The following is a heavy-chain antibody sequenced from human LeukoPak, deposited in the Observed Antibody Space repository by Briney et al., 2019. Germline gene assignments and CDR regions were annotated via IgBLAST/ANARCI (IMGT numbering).Heavy chain of an antibody. D-gene: IGHD6-19*01. Sequence: GGSLRLSCAASGFAFNSYAMSWVRQAPGKGLEWVSVIYSGGSTYYADSVKGRFTISRDNSKNTLYLQMNSLRAEDTAVYYCAKHSSGYWGQGTLVTVSS. V-gene: IGHV3-66*04. J-gene: IGHJ4*02. CDR3: AKHSSGY. CDR1: GFAFNSYA. CDR2: IYSGGST.